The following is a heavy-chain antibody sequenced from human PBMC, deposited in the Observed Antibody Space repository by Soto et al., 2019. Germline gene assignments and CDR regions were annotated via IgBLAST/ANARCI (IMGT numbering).Heavy chain of an antibody. D-gene: IGHD3-16*02. CDR3: AREVMLLGELSVRGWFDR. V-gene: IGHV3-33*01. CDR1: GFTFSSYG. Sequence: QVQLVESGGGVVQPGRSLRLSCAASGFTFSSYGMHWVRQAPGKGLVWVVVIWYDGSNKYYADSVKGRFTISRDNSKITLYLQMNSLRAEDTAVYYCAREVMLLGELSVRGWFDRWGQGTLVNVSS. CDR2: IWYDGSNK. J-gene: IGHJ5*02.